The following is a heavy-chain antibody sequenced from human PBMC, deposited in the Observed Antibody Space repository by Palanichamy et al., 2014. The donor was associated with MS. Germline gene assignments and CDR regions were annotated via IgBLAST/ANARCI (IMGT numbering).Heavy chain of an antibody. Sequence: QVQLVQSGAAVKXPGASVKVSCKASGYAFTDYATHWVRQAPGQRLEWMGWINAGNGNTKYSQKFQSRVTITRDTSADTAYMELSSLRSEDTALYYCAREHDSWSGYSFDFWGQGTLVTASS. D-gene: IGHD3-3*01. CDR3: AREHDSWSGYSFDF. V-gene: IGHV1-3*01. CDR1: GYAFTDYA. CDR2: INAGNGNT. J-gene: IGHJ4*02.